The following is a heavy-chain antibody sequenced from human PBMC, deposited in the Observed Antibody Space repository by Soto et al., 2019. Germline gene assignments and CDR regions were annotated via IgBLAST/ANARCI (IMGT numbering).Heavy chain of an antibody. Sequence: GGSLRLSCAASGFTFSTYAMSWVRQAPGKGLEWVSTISGNGVYTYYADSVKGRFTISRDNSKNTLYLQMNSLRVEDTAEYYCAKRTAVTGPYYDYWGQGTLVTV. D-gene: IGHD6-19*01. CDR1: GFTFSTYA. CDR2: ISGNGVYT. V-gene: IGHV3-23*01. CDR3: AKRTAVTGPYYDY. J-gene: IGHJ4*02.